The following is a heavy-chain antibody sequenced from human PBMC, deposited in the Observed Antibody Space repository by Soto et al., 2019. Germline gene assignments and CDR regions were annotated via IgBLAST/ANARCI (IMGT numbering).Heavy chain of an antibody. V-gene: IGHV3-9*01. CDR3: AKDPTSAHGGSYDY. CDR2: SSGNSGSI. CDR1: GFTFDDYA. J-gene: IGHJ4*02. D-gene: IGHD2-15*01. Sequence: EVQLVESGGGLVQPGRSLRLSCAASGFTFDDYAMHWVRQAPGKGLEWVSGSSGNSGSIGYAISVEGRFTISRDNAKNSLYLQMNSLIAEDTALYYCAKDPTSAHGGSYDYWGQGTPVTVSS.